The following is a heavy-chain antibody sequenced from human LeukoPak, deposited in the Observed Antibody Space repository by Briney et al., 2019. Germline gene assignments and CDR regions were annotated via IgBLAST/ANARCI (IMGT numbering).Heavy chain of an antibody. CDR1: GFTFGNYW. CDR2: INTDGSTI. CDR3: ARGDYGDYFDY. V-gene: IGHV3-74*01. J-gene: IGHJ4*02. Sequence: GGSLRLSCAASGFTFGNYWMHWVRQVPGKGLVWVSRINTDGSTITYADSVKGRFTISRDNAKNKVYLQMSSLRAEDTAVYSCARGDYGDYFDYWGQGTLIIVSS. D-gene: IGHD4-17*01.